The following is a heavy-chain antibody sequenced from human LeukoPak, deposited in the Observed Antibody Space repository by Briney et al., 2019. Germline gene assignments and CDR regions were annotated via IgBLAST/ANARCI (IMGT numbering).Heavy chain of an antibody. J-gene: IGHJ6*03. CDR3: ARLYGSVYYYYMDV. D-gene: IGHD3-10*01. Sequence: PSETLSVTCTVSGGSLSLYYWTWIRQPAGKGLEWIGRIYTSGSTNYNPSLKSRVNMSVDTSKNQFSLKLRSVTAADTAVYYCARLYGSVYYYYMDVWGKGTTVTVSS. CDR2: IYTSGST. CDR1: GGSLSLYY. V-gene: IGHV4-4*07.